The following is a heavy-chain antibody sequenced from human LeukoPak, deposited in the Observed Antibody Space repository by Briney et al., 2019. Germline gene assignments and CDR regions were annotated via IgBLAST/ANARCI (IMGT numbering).Heavy chain of an antibody. D-gene: IGHD2-8*02. Sequence: GGSLRLSCAASGFAVSNTYLAWVRQAPGEGLEWVSFMYSDSNIYYADSVKGRFTISRDNSKNAFYLQMTSLRVEDTATYYCARGVLGLIPIDYWGQGTLVTVSS. V-gene: IGHV3-53*01. CDR2: MYSDSNI. J-gene: IGHJ4*02. CDR3: ARGVLGLIPIDY. CDR1: GFAVSNTY.